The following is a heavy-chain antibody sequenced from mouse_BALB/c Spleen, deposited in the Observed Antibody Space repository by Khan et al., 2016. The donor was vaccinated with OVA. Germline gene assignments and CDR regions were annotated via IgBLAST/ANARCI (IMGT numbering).Heavy chain of an antibody. Sequence: QIQLVQSGAELARPGASVKMSCKASGYTFTTYTIHWVKQRPGQGLEWIGYIIPTNDYNNYNQKFKDRATLTADKSSSTANMQLSSLTSEDSALYYYAREGAYYRSDGWFAYWGQGTLVTVSA. CDR3: AREGAYYRSDGWFAY. CDR1: GYTFTTYT. D-gene: IGHD2-14*01. V-gene: IGHV1-4*01. J-gene: IGHJ3*01. CDR2: IIPTNDYN.